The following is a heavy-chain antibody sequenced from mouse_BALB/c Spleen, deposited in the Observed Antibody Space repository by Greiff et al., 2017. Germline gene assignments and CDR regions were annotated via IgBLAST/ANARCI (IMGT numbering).Heavy chain of an antibody. V-gene: IGHV14-1*02. CDR3: ARTYYGNAWFAY. CDR2: IDPENGNT. CDR1: GFNIKDYY. J-gene: IGHJ3*01. Sequence: DVKLQESGAELVRPGALVKLSCKASGFNIKDYYMHWVKQRPEQGLEWIGWIDPENGNTIYDPKFQGKASITADTSSNTAYLQLSSLTSEDTAVYYCARTYYGNAWFAYWGQGTLVTVSA. D-gene: IGHD2-10*01.